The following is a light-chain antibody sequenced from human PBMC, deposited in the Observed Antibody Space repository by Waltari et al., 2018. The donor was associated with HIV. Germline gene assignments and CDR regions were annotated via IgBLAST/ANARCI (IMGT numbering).Light chain of an antibody. CDR1: SSDVCRYNY. CDR3: CSYAGSYTLV. V-gene: IGLV2-11*01. CDR2: DVS. Sequence: QSALTQPRSVSGSPGPSVTISCTGTSSDVCRYNYVSWYQQHPGKAPKIMIYDVSKRPSGVPDRFSGSKSGNTASLTISGLQAEDEADYYCCSYAGSYTLVFGGGTKLTVL. J-gene: IGLJ2*01.